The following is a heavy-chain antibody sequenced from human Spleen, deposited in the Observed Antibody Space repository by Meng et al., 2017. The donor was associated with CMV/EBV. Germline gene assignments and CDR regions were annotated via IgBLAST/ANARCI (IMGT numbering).Heavy chain of an antibody. CDR2: INPETGDS. D-gene: IGHD2-2*01. CDR1: GYNFIGYY. Sequence: ASVKVSCKASGYNFIGYYMHWVRQAPGQGLEWMGWINPETGDSNYAQKFQGRVTMTRDTSITTAYMEVSRLRCDDTAVYYCARERDMVPAASPAYYYYGMDVWGQGTMVTVSS. J-gene: IGHJ6*02. CDR3: ARERDMVPAASPAYYYYGMDV. V-gene: IGHV1-2*02.